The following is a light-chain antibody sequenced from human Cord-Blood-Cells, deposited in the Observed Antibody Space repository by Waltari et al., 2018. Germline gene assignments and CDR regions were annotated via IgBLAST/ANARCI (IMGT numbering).Light chain of an antibody. CDR3: SSYTSSSTWV. CDR1: SSDVGGYNY. Sequence: PGQSITISCTGTSSDVGGYNYVSWYQQHPGKAPKLMLYDVSKRPSGVSNRFSGSKSGNTASLTISGLQAEDEADYYCSSYTSSSTWVFGGGTKLTVL. J-gene: IGLJ3*02. CDR2: DVS. V-gene: IGLV2-14*04.